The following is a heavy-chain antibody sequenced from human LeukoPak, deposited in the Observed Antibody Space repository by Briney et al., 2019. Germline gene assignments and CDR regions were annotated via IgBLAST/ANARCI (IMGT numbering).Heavy chain of an antibody. J-gene: IGHJ4*02. V-gene: IGHV4-30-4*08. Sequence: PSETLSLTCTVSGGSISSGDYYWSWIRQPPGKGLEWIGYIYYSGSTYYNPSLKSRVTISVDTSKNQFSLKLSSVTAADTAVYYCARGFVAAAGPFFDYWGQGTLVTVSS. D-gene: IGHD6-13*01. CDR3: ARGFVAAAGPFFDY. CDR2: IYYSGST. CDR1: GGSISSGDYY.